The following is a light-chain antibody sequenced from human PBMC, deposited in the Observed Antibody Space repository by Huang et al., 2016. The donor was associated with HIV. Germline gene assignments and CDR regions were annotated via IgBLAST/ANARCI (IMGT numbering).Light chain of an antibody. CDR3: QQRGASPLT. Sequence: DIVFTQSPATLSLSPGQRATLPCRASQNINNYLVWYQQKPCQAPRLLFCDSFNRTTGIAARFSSSGSGTDFTLTISTLEPEDFAVYYCQQRGASPLTFGGGTKVEIK. V-gene: IGKV3-11*01. J-gene: IGKJ4*01. CDR2: DSF. CDR1: QNINNY.